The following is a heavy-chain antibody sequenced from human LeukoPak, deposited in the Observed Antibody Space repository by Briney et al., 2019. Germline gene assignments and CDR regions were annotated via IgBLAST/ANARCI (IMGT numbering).Heavy chain of an antibody. J-gene: IGHJ5*02. CDR2: TYSGGWT. CDR3: ARDSSGWHGWFDP. V-gene: IGHV3-53*01. D-gene: IGHD6-19*01. CDR1: GFTVSNNY. Sequence: PGGSLRLSCAASGFTVSNNYMSWVRQAPGKGLEWVSVTYSGGWTYYADSVMGRFTISRDNSKNTLYLQMNSLRAEDTAVYYCARDSSGWHGWFDPWGQGTLVTVSS.